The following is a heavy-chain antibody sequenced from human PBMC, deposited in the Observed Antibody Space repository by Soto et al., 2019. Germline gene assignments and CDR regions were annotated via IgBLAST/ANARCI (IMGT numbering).Heavy chain of an antibody. Sequence: GGSLILSCAASGFTFSSYAMHWVRQAPGKGLEWVPVISYDGSNKYYADSVKGRFTISRDNSKNTLYLQMNSLRAEDTAVYYCARLRADYYDSSGPFAYWGQGTLVTVSS. CDR3: ARLRADYYDSSGPFAY. J-gene: IGHJ4*02. CDR2: ISYDGSNK. V-gene: IGHV3-30-3*01. D-gene: IGHD3-22*01. CDR1: GFTFSSYA.